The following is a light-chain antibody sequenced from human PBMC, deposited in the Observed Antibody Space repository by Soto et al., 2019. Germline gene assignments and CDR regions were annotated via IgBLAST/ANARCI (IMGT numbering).Light chain of an antibody. CDR1: QSVRSSY. CDR2: GAS. V-gene: IGKV3-20*01. Sequence: EIVLTQSPGTLSLSPGERATLSCRASQSVRSSYLAWYQQKPGQAPRLLIYGASSRATGIPDRFSGSGSGTDFTLTISRREPEDFAVYYCQQYGSSPQTFGQGTKVEIK. CDR3: QQYGSSPQT. J-gene: IGKJ1*01.